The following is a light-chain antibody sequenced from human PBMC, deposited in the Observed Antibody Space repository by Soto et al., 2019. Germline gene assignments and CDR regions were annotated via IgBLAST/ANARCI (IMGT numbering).Light chain of an antibody. CDR1: QSVLYSSNNKNY. Sequence: DIVMTQSPDSLAVSLGARATINCKSSQSVLYSSNNKNYLAWYQQKPGQPPKLLIYWASTRESGVPDRFSGSGSGTYFTLTISSLQAEDVAVYYCQQYYSTPNTFGQGTKLEIK. J-gene: IGKJ2*01. V-gene: IGKV4-1*01. CDR2: WAS. CDR3: QQYYSTPNT.